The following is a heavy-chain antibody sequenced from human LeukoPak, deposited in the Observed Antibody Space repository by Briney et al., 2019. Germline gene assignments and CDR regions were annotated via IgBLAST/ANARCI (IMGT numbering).Heavy chain of an antibody. Sequence: GSAVKFSCKTTRAPFSSYANSRARQAPGQGLERKGRIIPIFGTAIFPQKFQGRVTITTDESTSTVYMELSSLRSEDTAVYYCARDEKGSSSWFTYYYYMDVWGKGTTVTVS. CDR1: RAPFSSYA. V-gene: IGHV1-69*05. D-gene: IGHD6-13*01. CDR2: IIPIFGTA. CDR3: ARDEKGSSSWFTYYYYMDV. J-gene: IGHJ6*03.